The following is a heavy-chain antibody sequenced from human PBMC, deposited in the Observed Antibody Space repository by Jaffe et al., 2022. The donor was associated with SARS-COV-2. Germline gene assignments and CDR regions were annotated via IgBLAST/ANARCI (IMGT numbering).Heavy chain of an antibody. V-gene: IGHV1-8*01. J-gene: IGHJ5*02. D-gene: IGHD3-3*01. CDR1: GYTFTSYD. Sequence: QVQLVQSGAEVKKPGASVKVSCKASGYTFTSYDINWVRQATGQGLEWMGWMNPNSGNTGYAQKFQGRVTMTRNTSISTAYMELSSLRSEDTAVYYCARGGLRFLEWLEDGFDPWGQGTLVTVSS. CDR3: ARGGLRFLEWLEDGFDP. CDR2: MNPNSGNT.